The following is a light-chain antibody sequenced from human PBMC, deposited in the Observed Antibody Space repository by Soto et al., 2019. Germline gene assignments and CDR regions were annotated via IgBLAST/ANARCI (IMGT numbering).Light chain of an antibody. V-gene: IGLV2-14*01. CDR1: SSDVGAYTY. J-gene: IGLJ2*01. CDR2: EVS. CDR3: SSYTTSNTLV. Sequence: QSALTQPASVSGSPGQSITISCTGTSSDVGAYTYVSWYQQHPGKAPKLMIFEVSDRPSGVSNRFSGSKSGNTASLTISGLQVEDEADYYCSSYTTSNTLVFGGGTKLTVL.